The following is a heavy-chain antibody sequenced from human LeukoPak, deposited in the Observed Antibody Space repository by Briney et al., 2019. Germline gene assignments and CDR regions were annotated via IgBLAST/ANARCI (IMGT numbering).Heavy chain of an antibody. J-gene: IGHJ4*02. Sequence: PGGSLRLSCAASGFTFSSYAISWVRQAPGKGLEWVSAISGSGGSTYYADSVKGRFTISRDNSKNTLYLQMNSLRAEDAAVYYCAKDYGSGSYSDYWGQGTLVTVSS. CDR1: GFTFSSYA. V-gene: IGHV3-23*01. CDR3: AKDYGSGSYSDY. D-gene: IGHD3-10*01. CDR2: ISGSGGST.